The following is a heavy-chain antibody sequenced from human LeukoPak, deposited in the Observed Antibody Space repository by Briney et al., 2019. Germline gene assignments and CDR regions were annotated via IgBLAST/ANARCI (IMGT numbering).Heavy chain of an antibody. CDR1: GGSISSYY. CDR3: ARINNWNRNYYHYGMDV. Sequence: SETLSLTYTVSGGSISSYYWSWIRQPPGKGLEWIGYIYYSGSTNYNPSLKSRVTISVDTSKNQFSLKLSSVTAADTAVYYCARINNWNRNYYHYGMDVWGQGTTVTVSS. J-gene: IGHJ6*02. V-gene: IGHV4-59*01. CDR2: IYYSGST. D-gene: IGHD1-20*01.